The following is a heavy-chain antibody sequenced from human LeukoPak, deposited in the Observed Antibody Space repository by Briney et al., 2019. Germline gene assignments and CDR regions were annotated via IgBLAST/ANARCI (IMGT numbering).Heavy chain of an antibody. CDR3: ARRMYYYDSSGYYKERGGYYFDY. D-gene: IGHD3-22*01. J-gene: IGHJ4*02. CDR1: GFTFSSYN. V-gene: IGHV3-48*04. CDR2: ISSSSSTI. Sequence: AGGSLRLSCAASGFTFSSYNMNWVRQAPGKGLEWVSYISSSSSTIYYADSVKGRFTISRDNAKNSLYLQMNSLRAEDTAVYYCARRMYYYDSSGYYKERGGYYFDYWGQGTLVTVSS.